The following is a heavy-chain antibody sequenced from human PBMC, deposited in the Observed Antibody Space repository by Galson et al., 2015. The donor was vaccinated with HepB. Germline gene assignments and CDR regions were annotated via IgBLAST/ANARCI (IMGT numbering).Heavy chain of an antibody. J-gene: IGHJ5*02. CDR1: GYAISSGGFY. V-gene: IGHV4-31*03. CDR3: ARTEEPTTLGSRGLLFDP. CDR2: ISHTGGT. Sequence: TLSLTCTVSGYAISSGGFYWSWIRQRPGKGLEWLGYISHTGGTYYNPSLGGRLTLTVDRWKNQFSLRLKSLTAADAAIYYCARTEEPTTLGSRGLLFDPWGQGTLVIVSA. D-gene: IGHD2/OR15-2a*01.